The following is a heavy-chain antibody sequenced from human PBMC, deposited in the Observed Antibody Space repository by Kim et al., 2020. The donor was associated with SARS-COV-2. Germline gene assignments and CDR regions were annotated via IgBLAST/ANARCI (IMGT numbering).Heavy chain of an antibody. CDR2: K. Sequence: KYYADSVKGRFTISRDNSKNTLYLQMNSLRAEDTAVYYCAKDHTAGTFDYWGQGTLVTVSS. D-gene: IGHD6-13*01. J-gene: IGHJ4*02. CDR3: AKDHTAGTFDY. V-gene: IGHV3-30*02.